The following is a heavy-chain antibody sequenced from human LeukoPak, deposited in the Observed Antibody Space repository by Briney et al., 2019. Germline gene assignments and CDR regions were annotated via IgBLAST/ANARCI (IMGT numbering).Heavy chain of an antibody. CDR3: ARAMVRGVIIGGNFDY. V-gene: IGHV5-51*01. J-gene: IGHJ4*02. D-gene: IGHD3-10*01. CDR1: GYSFTSYW. Sequence: GESLKISCKGSGYSFTSYWIAWVRQMPGKGLEWMGIIYPGDSDTRYSPSFQGQVTISVDKSIRTAYLQWSSLTASDTAMYYCARAMVRGVIIGGNFDYWGQGTLVTVSS. CDR2: IYPGDSDT.